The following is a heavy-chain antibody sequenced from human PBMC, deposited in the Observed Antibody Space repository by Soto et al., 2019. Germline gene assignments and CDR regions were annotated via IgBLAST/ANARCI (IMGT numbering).Heavy chain of an antibody. V-gene: IGHV3-23*01. CDR3: AKGFGELFRDYGGYYYYGMDV. D-gene: IGHD3-10*01. CDR2: ISGSGGST. J-gene: IGHJ6*02. CDR1: GFTFSSYA. Sequence: EVQLLESGGGLVQPGGSLRLSCAASGFTFSSYAMSWVRQAPGKGLEWVSAISGSGGSTYYADSVKGRFTTSRDNSKNTLYLQMNSLRAEDTAVYYCAKGFGELFRDYGGYYYYGMDVWGQGTTVTVSS.